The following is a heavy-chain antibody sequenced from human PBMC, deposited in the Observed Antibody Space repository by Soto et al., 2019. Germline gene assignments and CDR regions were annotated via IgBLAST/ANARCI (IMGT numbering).Heavy chain of an antibody. J-gene: IGHJ4*02. V-gene: IGHV3-72*01. D-gene: IGHD3-3*01. CDR1: GFTFSDHY. Sequence: GGSLRLSCAASGFTFSDHYMDWVRQAPGKGLEWVGRTRNKANSYTTEYAASVKGRFTISRDDSKNSLYLQMNSLKTEDTAVYYCARGAYYDFWSGYYIGEFYYFEYWGQGTLVTVSS. CDR2: TRNKANSYTT. CDR3: ARGAYYDFWSGYYIGEFYYFEY.